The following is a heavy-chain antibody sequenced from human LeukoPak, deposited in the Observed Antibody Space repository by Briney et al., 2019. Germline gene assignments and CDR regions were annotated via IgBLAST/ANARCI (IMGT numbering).Heavy chain of an antibody. Sequence: GGSLRLSCAASGFTVNKYEIHWVRQAPGKGLERLSYINGGAITTNYADSVWGRFTISRDDAQNSVHLQMNSLRDEDTAVYYCVRGRLLRSTKYFDYWGQGALVTVSS. D-gene: IGHD2-21*02. CDR1: GFTVNKYE. CDR3: VRGRLLRSTKYFDY. J-gene: IGHJ4*02. V-gene: IGHV3-48*03. CDR2: INGGAITT.